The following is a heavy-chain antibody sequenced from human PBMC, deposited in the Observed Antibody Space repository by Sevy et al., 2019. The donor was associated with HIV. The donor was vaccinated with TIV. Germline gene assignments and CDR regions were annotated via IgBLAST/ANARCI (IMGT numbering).Heavy chain of an antibody. CDR3: ARGVYDFWSGYYNGPLYYFDY. V-gene: IGHV3-33*01. J-gene: IGHJ4*02. CDR1: GFTFSSYG. Sequence: GGSLRLSCAASGFTFSSYGMHWVRQAPGKGLEWVAVIWYDGSNKYYADSVKGRFTISRDNSKKTLYLQMNSLRAEDTAVYYCARGVYDFWSGYYNGPLYYFDYWGQGTLVTVSS. CDR2: IWYDGSNK. D-gene: IGHD3-3*01.